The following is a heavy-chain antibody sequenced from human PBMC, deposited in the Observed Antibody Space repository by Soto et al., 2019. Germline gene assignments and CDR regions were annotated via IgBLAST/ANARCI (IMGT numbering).Heavy chain of an antibody. CDR2: ISGSGGST. D-gene: IGHD6-13*01. J-gene: IGHJ4*02. CDR1: GFTFSSYA. CDR3: ASAIAAAGKPHLDY. V-gene: IGHV3-23*01. Sequence: GGSLRLSCAASGFTFSSYAMSWVRQAPGKGLEWVSAISGSGGSTYYADSVKGRFTISRDNSKNTLYLQMNSLRAEDTAVYYCASAIAAAGKPHLDYWGQGTLVTVSS.